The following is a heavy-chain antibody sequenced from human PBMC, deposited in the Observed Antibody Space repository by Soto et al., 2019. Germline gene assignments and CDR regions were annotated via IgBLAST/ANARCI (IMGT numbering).Heavy chain of an antibody. CDR2: ISGSGGST. D-gene: IGHD3-3*01. CDR3: AKGITIFGVVYD. V-gene: IGHV3-23*01. CDR1: GFTFSSYA. J-gene: IGHJ4*02. Sequence: EVQLLESGGGLVQPGGSLRLSCAASGFTFSSYAMSWVRQAPGKGLEWVSAISGSGGSTYYADSVKGRFTISRDNSKNTLYLQMNSLRAEDMAVYYCAKGITIFGVVYDWGQGTLVTVSS.